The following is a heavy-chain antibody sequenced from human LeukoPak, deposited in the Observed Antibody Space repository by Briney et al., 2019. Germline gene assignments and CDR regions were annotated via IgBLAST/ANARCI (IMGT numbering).Heavy chain of an antibody. Sequence: GGSLRLSCAASGFTDSSNYMSWVRQAPGKGLEWVSVIYSGGSTYYADSVKGRFTISRDNSKNTLYLQMNSLRAEDTAVYYCAKDSARKSIVGSTTRGVNDYWGQGTLVPVSS. CDR2: IYSGGST. J-gene: IGHJ4*02. CDR3: AKDSARKSIVGSTTRGVNDY. V-gene: IGHV3-66*01. D-gene: IGHD1-26*01. CDR1: GFTDSSNY.